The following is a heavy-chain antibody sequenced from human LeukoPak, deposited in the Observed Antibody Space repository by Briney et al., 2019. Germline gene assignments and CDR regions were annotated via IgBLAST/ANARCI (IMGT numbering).Heavy chain of an antibody. D-gene: IGHD1-14*01. Sequence: SETLSLTCTVSGGSFSSSNFYWGWIRQPPGKGLEWIGSIYWHGTSTSNPSLKSRVTVSADTSKNQFSLKLSSVTAADTAVYYCARRSGRDAFDIWGQGTMVTVSS. V-gene: IGHV4-39*01. J-gene: IGHJ3*02. CDR2: IYWHGTS. CDR3: ARRSGRDAFDI. CDR1: GGSFSSSNFY.